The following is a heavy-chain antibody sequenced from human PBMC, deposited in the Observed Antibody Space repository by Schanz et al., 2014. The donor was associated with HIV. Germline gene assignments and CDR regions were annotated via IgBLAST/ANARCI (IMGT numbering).Heavy chain of an antibody. CDR1: GFTISSPS. CDR3: AAGLIRYFFDY. CDR2: VYIGDST. D-gene: IGHD2-21*01. J-gene: IGHJ4*02. V-gene: IGHV3-66*01. Sequence: EVQLVESGGGLVQPGGSLRLSCAVSGFTISSPSLLCVRPAPGKGLEWVSVVYIGDSTFYANSVKGRFTISRDDSKNTLYLQMNSLRAEDTAMYYCAAGLIRYFFDYWGQGTLVTVSS.